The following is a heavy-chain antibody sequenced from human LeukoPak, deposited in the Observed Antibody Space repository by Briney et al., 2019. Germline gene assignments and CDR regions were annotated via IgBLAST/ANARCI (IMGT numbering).Heavy chain of an antibody. CDR2: IIPIFGTA. D-gene: IGHD2-2*01. J-gene: IGHJ4*02. CDR1: GGTFSSYA. Sequence: ASVKVSCKASGGTFSSYAISWVRQAPGQGLEWRGGIIPIFGTANYAQKFQGRVTITTDESTSTAYLELSSLRSEDTAVYYCARSSTLSCSSTSCPNLFDYWGQGTLVTVSS. V-gene: IGHV1-69*05. CDR3: ARSSTLSCSSTSCPNLFDY.